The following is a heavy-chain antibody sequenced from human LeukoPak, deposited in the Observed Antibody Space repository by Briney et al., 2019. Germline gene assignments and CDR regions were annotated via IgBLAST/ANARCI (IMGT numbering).Heavy chain of an antibody. V-gene: IGHV4-34*01. CDR1: GGFFSGYY. J-gene: IGHJ4*02. D-gene: IGHD1-26*01. Sequence: SETLSLTCAVYGGFFSGYYWSWIRQPPGKGLEWIGEINHSGSTNYNPSLKSRVTISVDTSKNQFSLKLSSVTAADTAVYYCARAWELPLVYFDYWGQGTLVTVSS. CDR2: INHSGST. CDR3: ARAWELPLVYFDY.